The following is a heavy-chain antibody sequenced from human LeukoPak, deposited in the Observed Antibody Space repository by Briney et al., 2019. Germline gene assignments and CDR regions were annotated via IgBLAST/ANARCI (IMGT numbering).Heavy chain of an antibody. D-gene: IGHD3-10*01. CDR2: IKQDGSEK. Sequence: GGSLRLSCAASGFTFSSYWMSWVRQAPGKGLEWVANIKQDGSEKYYVDSVKGRFTISRDNAKNSLYLQMNSLKAEDTAVYYCARDFEITIIQRVHHPGFDYWGQGTLVTVSS. CDR3: ARDFEITIIQRVHHPGFDY. J-gene: IGHJ4*02. CDR1: GFTFSSYW. V-gene: IGHV3-7*01.